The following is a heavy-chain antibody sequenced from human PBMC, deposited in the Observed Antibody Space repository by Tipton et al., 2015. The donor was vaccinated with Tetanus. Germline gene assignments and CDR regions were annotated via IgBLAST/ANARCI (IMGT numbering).Heavy chain of an antibody. V-gene: IGHV1-2*02. D-gene: IGHD3-22*01. Sequence: QLVQSGAEVKKPGASVKVSCKASGYTFTGYYMHWVRQAPGQGLEWMGWINPNSGGTNYAQKFQGRVPMTRDTAISTAYMELSRLRSDDTAVYYCARTVSYDSSGSKSEYWGQGTLVTVSS. J-gene: IGHJ4*02. CDR1: GYTFTGYY. CDR2: INPNSGGT. CDR3: ARTVSYDSSGSKSEY.